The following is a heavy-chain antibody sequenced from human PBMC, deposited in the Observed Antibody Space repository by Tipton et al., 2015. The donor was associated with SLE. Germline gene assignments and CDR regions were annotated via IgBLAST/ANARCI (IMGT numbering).Heavy chain of an antibody. CDR2: INHSGST. J-gene: IGHJ4*02. Sequence: TLSLTCAVYGVSFSGFYWSSIRQTPGQGLEWLGEINHSGSTDYNPSLKSRGTISVDTSKNQFSLTLSSVTVADTAVDYCASFPSYSSSWDWGQGTMVTVAS. V-gene: IGHV4-34*01. CDR3: ASFPSYSSSWD. CDR1: GVSFSGFY. D-gene: IGHD6-13*01.